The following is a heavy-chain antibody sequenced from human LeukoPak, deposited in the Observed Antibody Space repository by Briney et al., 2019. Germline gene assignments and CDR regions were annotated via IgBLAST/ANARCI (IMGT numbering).Heavy chain of an antibody. CDR1: GFTFSSYA. CDR3: ARDLGEWELPTLVFDY. CDR2: ISGSGGST. D-gene: IGHD1-26*01. V-gene: IGHV3-23*01. Sequence: GGSLRLSCAASGFTFSSYAMSWVRQATGRGLEWVSAISGSGGSTYYADSVKGRFTISRDNSKNTLYLQMNSLRAEDTAVYYCARDLGEWELPTLVFDYWGQGTLVTVSS. J-gene: IGHJ4*02.